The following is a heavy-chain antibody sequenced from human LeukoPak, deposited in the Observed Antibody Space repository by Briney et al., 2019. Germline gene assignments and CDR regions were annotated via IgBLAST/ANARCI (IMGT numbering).Heavy chain of an antibody. V-gene: IGHV3-33*01. Sequence: PGRSLRLSCAASGFTFSNYGLHWVRQAPGKGLEWVAIIWYDGSKKYFADSVKGRATISRDNSGNTLYLQLDSLRAEDTAMYYCARGDCSTTSFYLFDFWGQGTLVTVSS. D-gene: IGHD2-2*01. CDR2: IWYDGSKK. J-gene: IGHJ4*02. CDR3: ARGDCSTTSFYLFDF. CDR1: GFTFSNYG.